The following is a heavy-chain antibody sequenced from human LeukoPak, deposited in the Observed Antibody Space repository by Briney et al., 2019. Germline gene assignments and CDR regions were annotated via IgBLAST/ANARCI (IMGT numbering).Heavy chain of an antibody. Sequence: PGGSLRLSCAASGFTFSSYAMSWVRQAPGKGLEWVSTITDSGINTYYADSVKGRFTISRDNSKNTLDLRMNSLRAEDTAVYYCAKVVGIAAAGTVPYFAYWGQGTLVTVSS. CDR3: AKVVGIAAAGTVPYFAY. V-gene: IGHV3-23*01. J-gene: IGHJ4*02. CDR2: ITDSGINT. CDR1: GFTFSSYA. D-gene: IGHD6-13*01.